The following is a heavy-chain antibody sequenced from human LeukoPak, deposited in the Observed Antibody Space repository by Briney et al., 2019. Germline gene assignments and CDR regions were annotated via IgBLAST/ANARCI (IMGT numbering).Heavy chain of an antibody. CDR2: INHSGST. Sequence: PSETLSLTCAVYGGSFSGYYWSWIRRPPGKGLEWIGEINHSGSTNYNPSLKSRVTISVDTSKNQFSLKLSSVTAADTAVYYCARQRSPVEYYYYYMDVWGKGTTVTVSS. V-gene: IGHV4-34*01. CDR3: ARQRSPVEYYYYYMDV. J-gene: IGHJ6*03. CDR1: GGSFSGYY. D-gene: IGHD5-24*01.